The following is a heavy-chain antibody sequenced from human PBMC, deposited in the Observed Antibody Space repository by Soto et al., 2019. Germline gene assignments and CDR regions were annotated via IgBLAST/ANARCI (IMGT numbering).Heavy chain of an antibody. CDR3: ARGEGATIDPYYYYGMDV. CDR1: GVTLSSYA. D-gene: IGHD1-26*01. Sequence: SVKVSCKASGVTLSSYAISWVRQAPGQGLEWMGGIIPIFGTANYAQKFQGRVTITADKSTSTAYMELSSLRSEDTAVYYCARGEGATIDPYYYYGMDVWGQGTTVTVS. J-gene: IGHJ6*02. V-gene: IGHV1-69*06. CDR2: IIPIFGTA.